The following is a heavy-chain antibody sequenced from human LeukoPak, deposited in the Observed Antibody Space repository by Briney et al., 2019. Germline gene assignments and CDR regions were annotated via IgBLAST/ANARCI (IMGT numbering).Heavy chain of an antibody. J-gene: IGHJ3*02. CDR2: IKQDGGEQ. CDR3: GKGQNGAPDI. D-gene: IGHD4/OR15-4a*01. Sequence: GGSLRLSCAASGFPFSTCWMTWVRQAPGKGLEWMANIKQDGGEQNYVDSVRDRFTISRDNAKNSVYLQMNSLRVEDTAVYYCGKGQNGAPDIWGQGTVVTVSP. CDR1: GFPFSTCW. V-gene: IGHV3-7*04.